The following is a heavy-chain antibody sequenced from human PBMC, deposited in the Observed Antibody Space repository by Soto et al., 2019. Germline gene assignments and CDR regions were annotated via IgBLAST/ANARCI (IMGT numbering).Heavy chain of an antibody. Sequence: GGSLRLSCAASGLTVSSNYMSWVRQAPGKGLEWVSVIYSGGSTYYADSVKGRFTISRDNSKNTLYLQMNSLRAEDTAVYYCAREQTWVNFGAGAFDIWGQGTMVTVSS. D-gene: IGHD3-10*01. J-gene: IGHJ3*02. CDR3: AREQTWVNFGAGAFDI. CDR2: IYSGGST. CDR1: GLTVSSNY. V-gene: IGHV3-53*01.